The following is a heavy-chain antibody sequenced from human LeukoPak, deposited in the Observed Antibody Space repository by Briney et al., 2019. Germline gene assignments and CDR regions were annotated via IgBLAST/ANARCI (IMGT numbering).Heavy chain of an antibody. Sequence: ASVKVSCKASGYTFTSYDINWVRQATGQGLEWMGWMNPNSGNTGYAQKFQGRVTMTRNTSISTAYMELSSLRSEDTAVYYCARGGAGYYDSSGYLTDWGQGTLVTVSS. J-gene: IGHJ4*02. D-gene: IGHD3-22*01. CDR1: GYTFTSYD. CDR2: MNPNSGNT. CDR3: ARGGAGYYDSSGYLTD. V-gene: IGHV1-8*01.